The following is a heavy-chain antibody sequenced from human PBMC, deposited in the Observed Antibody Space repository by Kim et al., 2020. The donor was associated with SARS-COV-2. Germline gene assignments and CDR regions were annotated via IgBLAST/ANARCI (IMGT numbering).Heavy chain of an antibody. V-gene: IGHV3-23*01. Sequence: SPTSRKGRFTISRDNSKNTLSLQLNSLRAEDTAIYYCARHSGSSPRFFDYWGQGTLVTVSS. J-gene: IGHJ4*02. CDR3: ARHSGSSPRFFDY. D-gene: IGHD6-6*01.